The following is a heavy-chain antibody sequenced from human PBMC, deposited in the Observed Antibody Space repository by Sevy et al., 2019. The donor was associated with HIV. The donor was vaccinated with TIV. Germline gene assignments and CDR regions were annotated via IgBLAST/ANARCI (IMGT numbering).Heavy chain of an antibody. CDR2: ISGSGGSGDKT. J-gene: IGHJ4*02. Sequence: GGSLRLSCAASGFTFSSYAMNWVRQAPGKGLEWVSGISGSGGSGDKTNYADSVKGRFTISRDDSKNSRYLQLNGLGAEDTAIYYCARKYDSSGYFDYWGQGTLVTVSS. CDR1: GFTFSSYA. D-gene: IGHD3-22*01. V-gene: IGHV3-23*01. CDR3: ARKYDSSGYFDY.